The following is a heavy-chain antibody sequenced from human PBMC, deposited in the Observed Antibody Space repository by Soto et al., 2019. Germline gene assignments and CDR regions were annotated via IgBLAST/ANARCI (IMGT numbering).Heavy chain of an antibody. CDR3: ARDGYSYGYGVDY. D-gene: IGHD5-18*01. CDR2: IYYSGST. Sequence: QVQLQESGPGLVKPSQTLSLTCTVSGDSISSGTYYCSWIRQHPGKGLEWIGYIYYSGSTYYNPSLKSRVTISVDTSKNQFSLKLRSVTAADTSVYYCARDGYSYGYGVDYWGHGTLVTVSS. V-gene: IGHV4-31*03. CDR1: GDSISSGTYY. J-gene: IGHJ4*01.